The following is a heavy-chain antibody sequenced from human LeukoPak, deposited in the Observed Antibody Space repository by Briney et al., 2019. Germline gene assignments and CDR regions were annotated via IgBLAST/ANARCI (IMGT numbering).Heavy chain of an antibody. Sequence: GGSLRLSCAASGFTFSSYWMHWVRQTPGKGLVWVSRINGAGSSISYADSVKGRVTISRDNAKNTLYLQMNNLRAEDTAAYYCARGGDYKNDYWGQGTLVTVSS. CDR3: ARGGDYKNDY. D-gene: IGHD4-17*01. CDR1: GFTFSSYW. J-gene: IGHJ4*02. V-gene: IGHV3-74*01. CDR2: INGAGSSI.